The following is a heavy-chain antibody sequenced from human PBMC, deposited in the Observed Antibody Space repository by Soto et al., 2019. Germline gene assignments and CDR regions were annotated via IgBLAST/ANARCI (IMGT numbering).Heavy chain of an antibody. D-gene: IGHD2-15*01. Sequence: GGSLRLSCAASGFTFSNYALNWVRQAPGKGLEWVSAISASGDSTYYADSVKGRFTISRDNSKNTLFLQMNSLRAEDTAVYYCAKETGSGSYSPIDYWGQGTLVTVSS. CDR3: AKETGSGSYSPIDY. J-gene: IGHJ4*02. CDR2: ISASGDST. V-gene: IGHV3-23*01. CDR1: GFTFSNYA.